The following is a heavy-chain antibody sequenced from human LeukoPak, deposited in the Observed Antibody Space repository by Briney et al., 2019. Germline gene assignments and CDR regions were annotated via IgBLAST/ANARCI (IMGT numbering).Heavy chain of an antibody. CDR3: ARERGVSRLDY. V-gene: IGHV3-7*01. Sequence: GGSLRLSCAASGFSFSDYYMSWVRQAPGKGLEWVARIKEVGTEKYYADSVKGRFTISRDNTENSLYLQINSLKAEDTAVHYCARERGVSRLDYWGQGTLVIVSS. CDR1: GFSFSDYY. J-gene: IGHJ4*02. D-gene: IGHD2-8*01. CDR2: IKEVGTEK.